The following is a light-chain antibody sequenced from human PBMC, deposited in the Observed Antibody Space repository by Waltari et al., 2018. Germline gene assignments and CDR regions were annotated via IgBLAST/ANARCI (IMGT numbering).Light chain of an antibody. CDR1: SGHSSNV. J-gene: IGLJ3*02. Sequence: QLVLTQSPSASASLGASVKLTCTLSSGHSSNVIAWLQQQPEKGPRYLMKVNRDGSHRKGDEIPDRFSGSSSGAERYLTISNLQSEDEADYYCQTGGHGTWVFGGGTKLTVL. CDR2: VNRDGSH. CDR3: QTGGHGTWV. V-gene: IGLV4-69*01.